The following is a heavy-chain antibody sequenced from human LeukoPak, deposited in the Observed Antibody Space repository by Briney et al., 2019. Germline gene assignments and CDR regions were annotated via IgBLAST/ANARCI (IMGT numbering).Heavy chain of an antibody. CDR3: TRDPVSGSQGYFDY. Sequence: PGRSLRLSCTASGFTFSDHAMSWVRQAPGKGLEWVAFIRGKAAGETTQYAASVIGRFTISRDESKSVAYLQMNSLKTEDTAVYHCTRDPVSGSQGYFDYWGQGALVTVSS. J-gene: IGHJ4*02. D-gene: IGHD1-26*01. CDR2: IRGKAAGETT. V-gene: IGHV3-49*04. CDR1: GFTFSDHA.